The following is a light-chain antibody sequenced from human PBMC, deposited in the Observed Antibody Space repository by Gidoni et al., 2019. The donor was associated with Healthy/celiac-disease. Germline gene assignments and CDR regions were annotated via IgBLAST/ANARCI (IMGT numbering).Light chain of an antibody. CDR3: SSYTSSSIPEV. V-gene: IGLV2-14*01. CDR1: SSDVGGYNY. CDR2: DVS. Sequence: QSALTQPASVSGSPGPSITISCTGTSSDVGGYNYVSWYQQHPGKAPKLMIYDVSNRPSGVSNRFSGSKSGNTASLTISGLQAEDEADYYCSSYTSSSIPEVFGTGTKVTVL. J-gene: IGLJ1*01.